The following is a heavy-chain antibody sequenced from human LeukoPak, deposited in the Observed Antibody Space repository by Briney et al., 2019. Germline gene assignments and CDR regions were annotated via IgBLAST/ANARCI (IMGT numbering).Heavy chain of an antibody. J-gene: IGHJ5*01. V-gene: IGHV1-18*01. D-gene: IGHD3-10*02. CDR2: IAVYNGDT. Sequence: ASVKVSCKASGYTFTSYGISWVRQAPGQGPEWMGWIAVYNGDTKFLQKFQGRVTLTTDASTNTAYMELRSLTSDDTAVYYCARQAGYNTGLFGGYFFCPWGQGTPVTGS. CDR3: ARQAGYNTGLFGGYFFCP. CDR1: GYTFTSYG.